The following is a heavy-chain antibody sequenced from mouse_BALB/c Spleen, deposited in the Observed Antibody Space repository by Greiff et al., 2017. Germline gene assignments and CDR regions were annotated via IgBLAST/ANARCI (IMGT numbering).Heavy chain of an antibody. CDR3: ARNLGYYGSSFFAY. Sequence: VKLQESGPGLVQPSQSLSITCTVSGFSLTSYGVHWVRQSPGKGLEWLGVIWSGGSTDYNAAFISRLSISKDNSKSQVFFKMNSLQANDTAIYYCARNLGYYGSSFFAYWGQGTLVTVSA. CDR1: GFSLTSYG. CDR2: IWSGGST. V-gene: IGHV2-2*02. D-gene: IGHD1-1*01. J-gene: IGHJ3*01.